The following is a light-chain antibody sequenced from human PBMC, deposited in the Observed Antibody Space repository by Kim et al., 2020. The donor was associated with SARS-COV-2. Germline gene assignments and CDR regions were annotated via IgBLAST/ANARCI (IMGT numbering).Light chain of an antibody. CDR2: KVS. CDR3: MQGTHWPFT. V-gene: IGKV2-30*01. Sequence: PASIACRSSQSLGYSEGNIHFNLCHHRPGQTPRRLIYKVSNLDSGVPDRFSGSGSVTDFTLQISRVEAEDVGVYYCMQGTHWPFTFGPGTKVDIK. CDR1: QSLGYSEGNIH. J-gene: IGKJ3*01.